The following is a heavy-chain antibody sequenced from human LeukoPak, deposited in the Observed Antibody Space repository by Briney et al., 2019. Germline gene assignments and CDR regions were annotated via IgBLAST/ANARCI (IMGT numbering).Heavy chain of an antibody. CDR1: GGSFSGYY. CDR2: IDHSGST. J-gene: IGHJ2*01. CDR3: ARARIAVAGPRRSKGQFDL. Sequence: SETLSLTCAVYGGSFSGYYWSWIRQPPGKGLEWNGEIDHSGSTNYNPSLKSRVTISVDTSKNQFSLKLSSVTAADTAVYYCARARIAVAGPRRSKGQFDLWGRGTLVTVSS. D-gene: IGHD6-19*01. V-gene: IGHV4-34*01.